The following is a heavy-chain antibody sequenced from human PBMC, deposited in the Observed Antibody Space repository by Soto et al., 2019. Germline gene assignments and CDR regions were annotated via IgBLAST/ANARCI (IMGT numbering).Heavy chain of an antibody. J-gene: IGHJ6*02. V-gene: IGHV3-30*18. CDR2: ISYDGSNK. Sequence: QVQLVESGGGVVQPGRSLRLSCAASGFTFSSYGMHWVRQAPGKGLEWVAVISYDGSNKYYADSVKGRFTIARDNSNNTLDLQMNSLGAEDTAVYYCANRGVGLTGRVYYYYGMDVWGQGTTVTVSS. CDR1: GFTFSSYG. D-gene: IGHD1-20*01. CDR3: ANRGVGLTGRVYYYYGMDV.